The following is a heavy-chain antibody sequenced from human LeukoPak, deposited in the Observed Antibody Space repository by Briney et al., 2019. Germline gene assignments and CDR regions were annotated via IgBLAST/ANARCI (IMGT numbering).Heavy chain of an antibody. Sequence: PSEILSLTCTVSGGSISSGSYYWSWIRQPAGKGLEWIGRIYTSGSTNYNPSLKSRVTISVDTSKNQFSLKLSSVTAADTAVYYCARDPYFYYYDSSGYSGEVVHIWGQGTMVTVSS. CDR3: ARDPYFYYYDSSGYSGEVVHI. CDR2: IYTSGST. D-gene: IGHD3-22*01. V-gene: IGHV4-61*02. J-gene: IGHJ3*02. CDR1: GGSISSGSYY.